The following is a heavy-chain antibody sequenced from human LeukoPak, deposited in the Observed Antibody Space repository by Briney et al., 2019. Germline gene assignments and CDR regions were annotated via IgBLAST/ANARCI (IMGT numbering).Heavy chain of an antibody. V-gene: IGHV3-21*01. CDR2: LTGANDYI. D-gene: IGHD1-1*01. J-gene: IGHJ4*02. CDR3: ARLTGISYGKYYFDF. Sequence: PGGSLRVSCAASGFSFSTFAMEWVRQAPGKGLEWVASLTGANDYIYHADSVKGRFTISRDNAKNSLFLQMDSLRPEDTAVYYCARLTGISYGKYYFDFWGRGTLVTVSS. CDR1: GFSFSTFA.